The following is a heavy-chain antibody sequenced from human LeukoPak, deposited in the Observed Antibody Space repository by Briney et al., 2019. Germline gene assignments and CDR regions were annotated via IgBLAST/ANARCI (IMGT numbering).Heavy chain of an antibody. V-gene: IGHV3-23*01. Sequence: PGGSLRLSCAASGFIFSTYDMSWVRQAPGKGLEWVAIIIYSDEKTYYADSVTGRFTISRDNSKNTLYLQMNDLRAEDAAVYFCAKRYSSGWSIGRNYMDVWGKGTTVTVSS. J-gene: IGHJ6*03. CDR2: IIYSDEKT. CDR3: AKRYSSGWSIGRNYMDV. CDR1: GFIFSTYD. D-gene: IGHD6-19*01.